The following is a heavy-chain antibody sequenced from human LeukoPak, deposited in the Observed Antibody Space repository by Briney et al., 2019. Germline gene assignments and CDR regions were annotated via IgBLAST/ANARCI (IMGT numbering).Heavy chain of an antibody. J-gene: IGHJ4*02. D-gene: IGHD4-23*01. Sequence: GGSLRLSCAASRFTFSTYTMNWVRQAPGKGLEWVSSISSSSSYIYYADSVKGRFTISRDNAKNSLYLQMNTLRAEDTAVYYCAKDGPTVVSPHDYWGQGTLVTVSS. CDR1: RFTFSTYT. V-gene: IGHV3-21*01. CDR3: AKDGPTVVSPHDY. CDR2: ISSSSSYI.